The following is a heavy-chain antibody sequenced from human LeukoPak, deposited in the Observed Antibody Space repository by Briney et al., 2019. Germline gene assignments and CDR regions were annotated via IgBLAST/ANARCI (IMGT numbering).Heavy chain of an antibody. CDR2: TRNKANSYTT. CDR1: GFTFSDHY. CDR3: TRVHDSSWSGSYSDS. D-gene: IGHD6-13*01. J-gene: IGHJ4*02. V-gene: IGHV3-72*01. Sequence: GGSLRLSCAASGFTFSDHYMDWVRQAPGKGLEWVGRTRNKANSYTTEYAASVEGRFTVSRDDSRNSLFLQMNSLKTEDTAVYYCTRVHDSSWSGSYSDSWGQGTLVTVSS.